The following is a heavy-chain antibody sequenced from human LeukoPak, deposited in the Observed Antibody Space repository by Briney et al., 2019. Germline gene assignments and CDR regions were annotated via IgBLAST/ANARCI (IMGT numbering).Heavy chain of an antibody. Sequence: GGSLRLSCAASGFTFSSYSMNWVRQAPGKGLEWVSSISSSSSYIYYADSVKGRFTISRDNAKNSLYLQMNSLRAADTAVYYCARDGVLWFGESFFDYWGQGTLVTVSS. V-gene: IGHV3-21*01. J-gene: IGHJ4*02. CDR1: GFTFSSYS. CDR2: ISSSSSYI. CDR3: ARDGVLWFGESFFDY. D-gene: IGHD3-10*01.